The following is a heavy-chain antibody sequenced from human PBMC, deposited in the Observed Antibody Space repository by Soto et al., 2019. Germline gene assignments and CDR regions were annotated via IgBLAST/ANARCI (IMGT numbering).Heavy chain of an antibody. Sequence: GGSLRLSCAASGFTFSSYGMHWVRQAPGKGLEWVAVIWYDGSNKYYADSVKGRFAISRDNSKNTLYLQMNSLRAEDTAVYYCAREDYGDYFDYWGQGTLVTVSS. CDR1: GFTFSSYG. V-gene: IGHV3-33*01. CDR2: IWYDGSNK. J-gene: IGHJ4*02. CDR3: AREDYGDYFDY. D-gene: IGHD4-17*01.